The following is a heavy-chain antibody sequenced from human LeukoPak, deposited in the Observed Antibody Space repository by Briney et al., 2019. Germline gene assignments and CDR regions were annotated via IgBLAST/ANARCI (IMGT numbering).Heavy chain of an antibody. J-gene: IGHJ4*02. D-gene: IGHD2-21*01. CDR1: GYTFTGYY. Sequence: ASVKVSCKASGYTFTGYYMHWVRQAPGQGLEWMGWINPNTGDTHYAQKFQGRVTLTRDTSITTVYMELSRLTSDETAIFYCAVAPGDYWGQGTLVTVSS. V-gene: IGHV1-2*02. CDR2: INPNTGDT. CDR3: AVAPGDY.